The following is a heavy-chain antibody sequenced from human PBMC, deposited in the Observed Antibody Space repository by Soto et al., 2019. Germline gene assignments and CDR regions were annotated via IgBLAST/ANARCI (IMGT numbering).Heavy chain of an antibody. D-gene: IGHD3-9*01. Sequence: GGSLRLSXAASGFTFSNYAMTWVRQAPGKGLEWVSGISGSGASTYYADSVKGRFTISRDNSKSTLYLQMNSLGAEDTALYYCAKWSQDILTGYYYFDYWGQGTLVTVSS. V-gene: IGHV3-23*01. CDR2: ISGSGAST. CDR1: GFTFSNYA. CDR3: AKWSQDILTGYYYFDY. J-gene: IGHJ4*02.